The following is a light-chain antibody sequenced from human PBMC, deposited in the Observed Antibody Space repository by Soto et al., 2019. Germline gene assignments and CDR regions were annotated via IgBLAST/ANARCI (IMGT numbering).Light chain of an antibody. Sequence: QSVVTQPPSVSGSPGQSVAISCTGTSSDVGSYNRVSWYQQAPGTAPKVMIYEVSNRPSGVPDRFSGSKSGNTASLPISGLQPEDEADYYCYSFTSSNTYVFGTGTKVTVL. CDR1: SSDVGSYNR. CDR2: EVS. J-gene: IGLJ1*01. V-gene: IGLV2-18*02. CDR3: YSFTSSNTYV.